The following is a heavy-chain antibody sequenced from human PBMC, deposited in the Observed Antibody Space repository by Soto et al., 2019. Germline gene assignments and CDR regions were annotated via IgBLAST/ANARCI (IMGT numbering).Heavy chain of an antibody. CDR1: GYTFTSYG. J-gene: IGHJ6*02. CDR3: ARSREGLGAIDYYYGMDV. CDR2: ISAYNGNT. Sequence: QVQLVQSGAEVKKPGASVKVSCKASGYTFTSYGISWVRQAPGQGLEWMGWISAYNGNTNYAQKLQGRVTMTTDTHTXTXCMERRSLRSDDTAVYYCARSREGLGAIDYYYGMDVWGQGTTVTVSS. V-gene: IGHV1-18*01. D-gene: IGHD1-26*01.